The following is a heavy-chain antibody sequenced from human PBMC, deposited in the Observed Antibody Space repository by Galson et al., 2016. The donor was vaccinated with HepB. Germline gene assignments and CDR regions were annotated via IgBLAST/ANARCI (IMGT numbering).Heavy chain of an antibody. CDR3: ATLPSDILAGYGLDY. V-gene: IGHV1-3*01. CDR2: INAGNGNT. CDR1: GYTFTSYV. J-gene: IGHJ4*02. Sequence: SVKVSCKASGYTFTSYVMHWVRQAPGQRLEWMGWINAGNGNTKYSQKFQGRVTITRDTSASTAYIELSSLRSEDTAVYYCATLPSDILAGYGLDYWGQGTLVTVSS. D-gene: IGHD3-9*01.